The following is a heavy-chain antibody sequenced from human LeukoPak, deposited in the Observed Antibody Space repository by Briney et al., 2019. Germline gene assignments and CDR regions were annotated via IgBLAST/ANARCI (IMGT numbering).Heavy chain of an antibody. D-gene: IGHD4-17*01. CDR2: IFYSGST. CDR3: ARGPTRYYFDC. CDR1: GGSISGYY. J-gene: IGHJ4*02. Sequence: SETLSLACTVSGGSISGYYWSWIRQPPGKGLEWIGYIFYSGSTNYNPSLKSRVTISVDTSKNQFSLGLSSVTAADTAVYYCARGPTRYYFDCWGQGTLVTVSS. V-gene: IGHV4-59*01.